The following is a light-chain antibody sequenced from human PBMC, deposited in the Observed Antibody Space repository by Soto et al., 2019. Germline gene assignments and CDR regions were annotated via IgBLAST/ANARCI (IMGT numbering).Light chain of an antibody. V-gene: IGKV1-5*01. CDR2: DAS. CDR3: QQTESYPST. CDR1: QSIGTW. Sequence: DIQLTQSPSTLSASVGDRITITCRASQSIGTWLAWYQHRPGEGPKLLIHDASSLESGVPSRFSGSGSGTDFTLTISSLQPEDFATYHCQQTESYPSTFGGGTKVDIK. J-gene: IGKJ4*01.